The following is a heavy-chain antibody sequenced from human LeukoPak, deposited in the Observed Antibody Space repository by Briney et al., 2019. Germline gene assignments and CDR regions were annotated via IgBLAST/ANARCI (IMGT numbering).Heavy chain of an antibody. CDR1: GYTFTGYY. CDR2: INPNSGGT. J-gene: IGHJ4*02. CDR3: ARAFRYDSSGYYC. D-gene: IGHD3-22*01. V-gene: IGHV1-2*02. Sequence: ASVKVSCKASGYTFTGYYMHWVRQAPGQGLEWMGWINPNSGGTNYAQKFQGRVTMTRDTSISTAYMELSRLRSDDTAVYYCARAFRYDSSGYYCWGQGTLVTVSS.